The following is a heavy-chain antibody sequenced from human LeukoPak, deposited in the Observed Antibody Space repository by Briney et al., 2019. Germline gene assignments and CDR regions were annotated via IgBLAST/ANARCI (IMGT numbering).Heavy chain of an antibody. Sequence: PSETLSLTCTVSGGSISSSSYYWGWIRQPPGKGLEWIGSIYYSGSTYYNPSLKSRVTISVDTSKNQFSLKLSSVTAADTAVYYCARHIGYCSGGSCYPVGGGFDYWGQGTLVTVSS. V-gene: IGHV4-39*01. CDR2: IYYSGST. D-gene: IGHD2-15*01. CDR1: GGSISSSSYY. CDR3: ARHIGYCSGGSCYPVGGGFDY. J-gene: IGHJ4*02.